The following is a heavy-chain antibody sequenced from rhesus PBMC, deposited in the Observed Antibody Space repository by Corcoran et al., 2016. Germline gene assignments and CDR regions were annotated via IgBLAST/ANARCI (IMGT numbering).Heavy chain of an antibody. CDR2: INTDTGNP. CDR1: GYTFTSYG. Sequence: QVQLVQSGAEVKQPGASVKVSCKASGYTFTSYGMNWVRQAHGQRLEWMGWINTDTGNPTYAQGCKELFTCSMDTSISTAYLQISSLKAEDTAVYYCARRHSGSYYFPTEYFDYWGQGVLVTVSS. J-gene: IGHJ4*01. D-gene: IGHD3-16*01. CDR3: ARRHSGSYYFPTEYFDY. V-gene: IGHV7-114*01.